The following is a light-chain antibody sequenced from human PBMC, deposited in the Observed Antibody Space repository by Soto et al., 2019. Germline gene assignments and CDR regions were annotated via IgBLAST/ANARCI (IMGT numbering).Light chain of an antibody. CDR1: QSVSSN. Sequence: EIVMTQSPATLSVSPGERATLSCRASQSVSSNLAWYQQKPGQAPRLLIYGASTRATGIPARFSGSGSGTEFSITSSSLQPEDFAVYYCQQYNDWLTFGGGTKVEIK. J-gene: IGKJ4*01. CDR2: GAS. CDR3: QQYNDWLT. V-gene: IGKV3-15*01.